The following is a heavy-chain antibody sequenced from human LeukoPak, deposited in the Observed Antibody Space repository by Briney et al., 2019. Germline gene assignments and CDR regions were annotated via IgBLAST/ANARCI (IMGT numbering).Heavy chain of an antibody. CDR1: GGSISNYY. D-gene: IGHD3-10*01. V-gene: IGHV4-59*01. Sequence: SETLSLTCTVSGGSISNYYWSWIRQPPGKGLEWIGYIYYSGSTNYNPSLKSRVTISVDTSKNQFSLKLSSVPAADTAVYYCARAYGSFDYWGQGTLVTVSS. J-gene: IGHJ4*02. CDR2: IYYSGST. CDR3: ARAYGSFDY.